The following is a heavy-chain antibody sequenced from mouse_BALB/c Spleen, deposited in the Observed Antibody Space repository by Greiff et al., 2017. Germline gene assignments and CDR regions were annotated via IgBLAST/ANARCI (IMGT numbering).Heavy chain of an antibody. CDR3: ARELWSYAMDY. Sequence: VQLQESGPGLVAPSQSLSITCTVSGFSLTGYGVNWVRQPPGKGLEWLGMIWGDGSTDYNSALKSRLSISKDNSKSQVFLKMNSLQTDDTARYYCARELWSYAMDYWGQGTSVTVSS. CDR1: GFSLTGYG. CDR2: IWGDGST. V-gene: IGHV2-6-7*01. D-gene: IGHD1-1*02. J-gene: IGHJ4*01.